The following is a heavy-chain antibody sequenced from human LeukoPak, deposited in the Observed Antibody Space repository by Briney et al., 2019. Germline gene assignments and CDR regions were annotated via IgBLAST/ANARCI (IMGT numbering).Heavy chain of an antibody. CDR1: GYIFTSYA. CDR2: INAGNGNT. J-gene: IGHJ4*02. V-gene: IGHV1-3*01. CDR3: AREGITMINY. D-gene: IGHD3-22*01. Sequence: EASVTVSCKASGYIFTSYAMHWVRQAPGQRLEWMGWINAGNGNTKYSQKFQGRVTITRDTSASTAYMELSSLRSEDTAVYYCAREGITMINYWGQGTLVTVSS.